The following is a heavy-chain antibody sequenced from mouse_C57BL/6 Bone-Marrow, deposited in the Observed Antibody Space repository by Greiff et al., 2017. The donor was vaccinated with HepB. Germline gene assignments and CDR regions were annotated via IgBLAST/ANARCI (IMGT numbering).Heavy chain of an antibody. V-gene: IGHV1-4*01. D-gene: IGHD2-1*01. CDR3: ARSGNYYFDY. J-gene: IGHJ2*01. CDR2: INPSSGYT. CDR1: GYTFTSYT. Sequence: QVQLKQSGAELARPGASVKMSCKASGYTFTSYTMHWVKQRPGQGLEWIGYINPSSGYTKYNQKFKDKATLTADKSSSTAYMQLSSLTSEDSAVYYCARSGNYYFDYWGQGTTLTVSS.